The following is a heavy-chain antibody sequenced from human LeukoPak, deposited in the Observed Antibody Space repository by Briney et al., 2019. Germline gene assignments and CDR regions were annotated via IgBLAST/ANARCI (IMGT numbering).Heavy chain of an antibody. CDR3: ARLMYTSGWSLFDD. CDR2: IKQDGTET. D-gene: IGHD6-19*01. V-gene: IGHV3-7*01. J-gene: IGHJ4*02. CDR1: GFTFSIYW. Sequence: GGSLRLSCAASGFTFSIYWMSWVRQAPGKGLEWVANIKQDGTETYYLESVTGRFTISRDNAKNSLYLQMNSLRVDDTAVYYCARLMYTSGWSLFDDWGQGTLVTVSS.